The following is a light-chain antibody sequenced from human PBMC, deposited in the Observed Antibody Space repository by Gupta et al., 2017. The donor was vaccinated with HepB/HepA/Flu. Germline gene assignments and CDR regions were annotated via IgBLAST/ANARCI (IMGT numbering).Light chain of an antibody. CDR1: SSNSGSNT. Sequence: QSVLTPPPSASGTPGQRVTITRSGSSSNSGSNTVNWYQQLPGTAPKLRIYMNNQRPSGVPDRFAGSTAGTSASTATRGLQAEEEADDYCEEWGASLNSPVFGGGTKLTVL. CDR2: MNN. J-gene: IGLJ2*01. CDR3: EEWGASLNSPV. V-gene: IGLV1-44*01.